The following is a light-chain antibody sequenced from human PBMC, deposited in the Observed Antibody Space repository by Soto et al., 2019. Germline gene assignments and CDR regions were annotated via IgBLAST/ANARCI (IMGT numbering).Light chain of an antibody. Sequence: DIQMTQSPSTLSASVGDRVTITCRASQSISSNWLAWYQQKPGKAPKLLIYKASSLENGVPSRFSGSGSGTEFTLTISRLQPDDFATYYCQQYSTQSTTFGHGTRLEIE. V-gene: IGKV1-5*03. CDR2: KAS. CDR1: QSISSNW. CDR3: QQYSTQSTT. J-gene: IGKJ5*01.